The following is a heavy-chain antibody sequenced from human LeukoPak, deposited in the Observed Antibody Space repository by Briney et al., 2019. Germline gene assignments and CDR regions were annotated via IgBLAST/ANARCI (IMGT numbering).Heavy chain of an antibody. Sequence: PSETLSLTCAVYGGSFSGYYWSWIRPPPGKGLEWIGEINHSGSTNYNPSLKSRVTISVDTSKNQFSLKLSSVTAADTAVYYCARSFIVVVPAAIRPAGFDPWGQGTLVTVSS. V-gene: IGHV4-34*01. CDR2: INHSGST. D-gene: IGHD2-2*01. J-gene: IGHJ5*02. CDR1: GGSFSGYY. CDR3: ARSFIVVVPAAIRPAGFDP.